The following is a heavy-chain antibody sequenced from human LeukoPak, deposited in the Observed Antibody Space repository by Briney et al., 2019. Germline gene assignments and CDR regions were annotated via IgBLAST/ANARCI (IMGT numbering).Heavy chain of an antibody. D-gene: IGHD2-15*01. CDR3: ARASGGARTHYYYGMDV. J-gene: IGHJ6*04. V-gene: IGHV1-18*04. CDR1: GYTFTSYG. CDR2: ISAYNGNT. Sequence: GASVKVSCKASGYTFTSYGISWVRQAPGQGLEWMGWISAYNGNTNYAQKLQGRVTMTTDTSTSTAYMELRSLRSEDTAVYYCARASGGARTHYYYGMDVWGKGTTVTVSS.